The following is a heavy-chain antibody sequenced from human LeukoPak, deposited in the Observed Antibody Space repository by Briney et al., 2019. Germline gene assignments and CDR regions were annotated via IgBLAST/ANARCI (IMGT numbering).Heavy chain of an antibody. D-gene: IGHD3-10*01. J-gene: IGHJ4*02. CDR3: AKDRGIISDY. CDR1: GFTFSSYS. CDR2: ISGSGDST. V-gene: IGHV3-23*01. Sequence: GGSLRLSCAVSGFTFSSYSMSWVRQAPGKGLEWVSAISGSGDSTYYADSVKGRFTISRDNSKNTLYLQMNSLRVEDTAVYYCAKDRGIISDYWGQGTLVTVSS.